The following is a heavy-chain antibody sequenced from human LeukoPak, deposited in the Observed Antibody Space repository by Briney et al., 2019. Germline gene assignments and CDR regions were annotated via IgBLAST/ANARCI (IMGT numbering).Heavy chain of an antibody. J-gene: IGHJ6*02. Sequence: APVKVSCKASGYTFTSYYMHWVRQDPGQGLEWMGIINPSGGSTSYAQKFQGRVIMTRDTSTSTVYMELSSLRSEDTAVYYCARWGGVGMDVWGQGTTLIVSS. CDR2: INPSGGST. D-gene: IGHD2-8*01. V-gene: IGHV1-46*01. CDR1: GYTFTSYY. CDR3: ARWGGVGMDV.